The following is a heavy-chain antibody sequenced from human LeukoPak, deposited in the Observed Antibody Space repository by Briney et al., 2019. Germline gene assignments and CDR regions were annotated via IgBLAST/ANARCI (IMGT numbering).Heavy chain of an antibody. CDR2: IESNGLT. D-gene: IGHD3-10*01. CDR3: AKAATYFYGSVTYDWFES. V-gene: IGHV3-74*01. CDR1: GFTFSSYW. Sequence: GGSLRLSCEASGFTFSSYWMHWVRQIPGKGLMWVSRIESNGLTLYADSVRDRFTNSRDNGKNTIYLQMNSLRVDDTAIYYCAKAATYFYGSVTYDWFESWGQGTLVTVSS. J-gene: IGHJ5*01.